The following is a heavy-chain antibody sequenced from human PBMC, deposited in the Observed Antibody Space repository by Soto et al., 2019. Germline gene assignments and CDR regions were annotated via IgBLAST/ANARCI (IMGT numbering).Heavy chain of an antibody. J-gene: IGHJ5*02. CDR1: GGSFSGYY. Sequence: SETLSLTCAVYGGSFSGYYWSWIRQPPGKGLEWIGEINHSGSTNYNPSLKSRVTISVDTSKNQFSLKLSSVTAADTAVYYCARGVPGIAAAGTQNWFDPWGQGTLVTVSS. D-gene: IGHD6-13*01. V-gene: IGHV4-34*01. CDR2: INHSGST. CDR3: ARGVPGIAAAGTQNWFDP.